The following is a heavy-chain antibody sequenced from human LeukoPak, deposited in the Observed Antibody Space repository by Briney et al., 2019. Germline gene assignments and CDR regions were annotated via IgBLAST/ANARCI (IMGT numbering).Heavy chain of an antibody. CDR1: GGSISNYY. Sequence: KPSETLSLTCTVSGGSISNYYWSWIRQPPGTGLEWDGYIYYSGSSNYNPSLKSRVTISVDTSKNQFSLKPSSVTAADTAVYYCARLLHPYSSGWYSDYWGQGTLVTVSS. V-gene: IGHV4-59*08. D-gene: IGHD6-19*01. CDR3: ARLLHPYSSGWYSDY. J-gene: IGHJ4*02. CDR2: IYYSGSS.